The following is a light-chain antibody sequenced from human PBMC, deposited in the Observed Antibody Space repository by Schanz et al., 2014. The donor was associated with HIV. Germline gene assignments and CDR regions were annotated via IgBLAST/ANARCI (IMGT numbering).Light chain of an antibody. CDR1: QSIRSW. Sequence: DIHMTQSPSTLSASVGDRVTIPCRASQSIRSWLAWYQQKPGRAPNLLIYQASTLETGVPSRFSASGSGTEFTLTISNLQPDDFATYYCQQSDTFPYTFGQGTKLEIK. CDR3: QQSDTFPYT. J-gene: IGKJ2*01. CDR2: QAS. V-gene: IGKV1-5*03.